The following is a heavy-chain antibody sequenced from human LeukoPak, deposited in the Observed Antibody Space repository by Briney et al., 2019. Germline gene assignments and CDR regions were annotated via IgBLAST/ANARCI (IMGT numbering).Heavy chain of an antibody. CDR2: IYYSGST. CDR1: GGSISSGGSY. Sequence: PSQTLSLTCSVSGGSISSGGSYWSWIRQHPGKGLEWIGYIYYSGSTYYNPSLKSRVTISVDTSKNQFSLKLSSVTAADTAVYYCARYHYYDSSGYYYDLWAFDIWGQGTMVTVSS. V-gene: IGHV4-31*03. D-gene: IGHD3-22*01. CDR3: ARYHYYDSSGYYYDLWAFDI. J-gene: IGHJ3*02.